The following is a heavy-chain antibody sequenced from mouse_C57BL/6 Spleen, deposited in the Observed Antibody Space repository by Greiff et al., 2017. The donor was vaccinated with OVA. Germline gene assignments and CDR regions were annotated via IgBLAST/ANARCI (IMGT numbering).Heavy chain of an antibody. Sequence: VQLQQSGAELVRPGTSVKVSCKASGYAFTNYLLEWVKQRPGQGLVWIGVIIPGSGGTNYNEKFKGKATLTADKSSSTAYMQLSSLTSEDSAVYFCEGWYYGSFYFDYWGQDTTLAVSS. D-gene: IGHD1-1*01. J-gene: IGHJ2*01. CDR1: GYAFTNYL. CDR3: EGWYYGSFYFDY. V-gene: IGHV1-54*01. CDR2: IIPGSGGT.